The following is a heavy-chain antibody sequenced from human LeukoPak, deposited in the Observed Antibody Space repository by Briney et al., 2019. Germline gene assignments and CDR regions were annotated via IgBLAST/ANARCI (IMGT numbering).Heavy chain of an antibody. D-gene: IGHD1-26*01. CDR3: ATTWELSGYYFDY. V-gene: IGHV1-24*01. Sequence: ASVKVSCKVSGYALTELSMHWVRQAPGKGLEWMGGFDPEDGETIYAQKFQGRVTMTEDTSTDTAYMELSSLRSEDTAVYYCATTWELSGYYFDYWGQGTLVTVSS. CDR2: FDPEDGET. CDR1: GYALTELS. J-gene: IGHJ4*02.